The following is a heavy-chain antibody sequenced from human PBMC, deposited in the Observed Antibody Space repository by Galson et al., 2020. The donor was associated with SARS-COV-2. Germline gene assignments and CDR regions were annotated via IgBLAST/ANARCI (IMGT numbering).Heavy chain of an antibody. Sequence: ASVKVSCKASGYTFTSYSINWVRQAPGQGLEWMGWISAYNGNTNYAQNLQGRVTMTTDTSTSTAYMELRSLRSDDTAVYYCAREHRDYYFDYWGQGTLVTVSS. J-gene: IGHJ4*02. CDR2: ISAYNGNT. V-gene: IGHV1-18*01. CDR1: GYTFTSYS. CDR3: AREHRDYYFDY.